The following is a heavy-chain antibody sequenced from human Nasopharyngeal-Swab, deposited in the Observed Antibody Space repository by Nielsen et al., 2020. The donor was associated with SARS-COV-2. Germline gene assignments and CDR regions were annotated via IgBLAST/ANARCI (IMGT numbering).Heavy chain of an antibody. CDR2: IKQDGSEK. CDR3: ARDADSGSYAPVGMDV. D-gene: IGHD1-26*01. V-gene: IGHV3-7*01. J-gene: IGHJ6*02. Sequence: VRQAPGKGLEWVANIKQDGSEKYYVDSVKGRFTISRDNAKNSLYLQMNSLRAEDTAVYYCARDADSGSYAPVGMDVWGQGTTVTSP.